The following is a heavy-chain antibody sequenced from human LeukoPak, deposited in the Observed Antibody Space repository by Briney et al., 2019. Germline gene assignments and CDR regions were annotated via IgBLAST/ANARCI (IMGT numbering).Heavy chain of an antibody. CDR1: GGSISSGDYY. J-gene: IGHJ3*02. CDR3: ARPGYCRSTSCCEDAFDI. CDR2: IYYSGST. D-gene: IGHD2-2*01. V-gene: IGHV4-30-4*08. Sequence: SQTLSLTCTVSGGSISSGDYYWSWIRQPPGKVLEWIGYIYYSGSTYYNPSLKSRVTISVDTSKNQFSLKLSSVTAADTAVYYCARPGYCRSTSCCEDAFDIWGQGKMDTVSS.